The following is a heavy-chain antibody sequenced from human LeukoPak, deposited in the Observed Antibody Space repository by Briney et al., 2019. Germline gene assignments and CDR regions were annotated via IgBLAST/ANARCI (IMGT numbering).Heavy chain of an antibody. V-gene: IGHV3-53*01. Sequence: GGSLRLSCAASGFTVSSNYMSWVRQAPGKGLEWVSVIYSGGSTYYADSVKGRFTISRDNAKNTLYLQMNSLRAEDTAVYYCARELLGFDYYYGMDVWGQGTTVTVSS. CDR2: IYSGGST. CDR3: ARELLGFDYYYGMDV. D-gene: IGHD1-26*01. J-gene: IGHJ6*02. CDR1: GFTVSSNY.